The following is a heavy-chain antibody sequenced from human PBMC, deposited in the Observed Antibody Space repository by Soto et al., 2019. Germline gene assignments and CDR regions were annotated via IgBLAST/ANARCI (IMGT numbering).Heavy chain of an antibody. CDR3: TTGRDDRLY. J-gene: IGHJ4*02. Sequence: EVQLVESGGGLVKPGGSLRLSCAVSGFTFDKVWMHWVRQAPGKGLEWVGRIKSKTDGGTTDYSAPVKGRFTISRDDSKNMLYLQMNSLKTEDTGMYFCTTGRDDRLYWGQGTLVTVSS. D-gene: IGHD3-3*01. CDR2: IKSKTDGGTT. V-gene: IGHV3-15*07. CDR1: GFTFDKVW.